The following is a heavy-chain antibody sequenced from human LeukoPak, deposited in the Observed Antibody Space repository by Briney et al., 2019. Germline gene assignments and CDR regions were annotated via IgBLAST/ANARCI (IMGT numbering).Heavy chain of an antibody. CDR3: ASIAVAGLHTFDI. V-gene: IGHV3-30-3*01. J-gene: IGHJ3*02. D-gene: IGHD6-19*01. Sequence: GGSLRLSCAASGFTFSSYAMHWARQAPGKGLEWVAVISYDGSNKYYADSVKGRFTISRDNSKNTLYLQMNSLRAEDTAVCYCASIAVAGLHTFDIWGQGTMVTVSS. CDR1: GFTFSSYA. CDR2: ISYDGSNK.